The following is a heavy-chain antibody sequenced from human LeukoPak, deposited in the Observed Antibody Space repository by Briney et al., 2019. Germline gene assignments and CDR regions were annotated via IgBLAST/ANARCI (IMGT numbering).Heavy chain of an antibody. Sequence: GGSLRLSCAASEFTFSSYSMSWVRQAPGKGLEWVSYISSTASSIYYADSVKGRFTISRDNAKNSLYLQMYSLRAEDTAVYYCARDVTYHGGDWFDPWGQGTLVTVSS. J-gene: IGHJ5*02. CDR3: ARDVTYHGGDWFDP. D-gene: IGHD4-23*01. CDR2: ISSTASSI. V-gene: IGHV3-48*04. CDR1: EFTFSSYS.